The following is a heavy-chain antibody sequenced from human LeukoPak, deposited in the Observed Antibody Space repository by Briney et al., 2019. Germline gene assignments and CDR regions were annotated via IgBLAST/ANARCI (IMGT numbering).Heavy chain of an antibody. Sequence: GGSLRLACAASGFIFSSYGMHWVRQASGKGLEWVAFIRYDGSDKFYADSVKGRFTISRDNSKNTLYLQMNSLRPEDTAVYYCAKDRVITFGGIIASFDSWGQGTLVTVSS. CDR3: AKDRVITFGGIIASFDS. V-gene: IGHV3-30*02. CDR1: GFIFSSYG. D-gene: IGHD3-16*02. J-gene: IGHJ4*02. CDR2: IRYDGSDK.